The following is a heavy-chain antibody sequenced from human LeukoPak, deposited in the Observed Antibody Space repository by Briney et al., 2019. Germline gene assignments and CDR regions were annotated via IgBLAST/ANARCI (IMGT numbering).Heavy chain of an antibody. J-gene: IGHJ4*02. V-gene: IGHV4-59*01. CDR3: GRVGGYSHKE. Sequence: PSETLSLTCTVSGGSISSYYWSWIRQPPGKGLEWIGYIYYSGSTNYNPSLKSRVTISVDTSKNQFSLKLNSVTAADTAVYYCGRVGGYSHKEWGQGTLVTVSS. CDR1: GGSISSYY. D-gene: IGHD5-18*01. CDR2: IYYSGST.